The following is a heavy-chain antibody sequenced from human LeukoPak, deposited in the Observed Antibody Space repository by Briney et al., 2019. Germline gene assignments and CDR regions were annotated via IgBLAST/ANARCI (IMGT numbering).Heavy chain of an antibody. Sequence: PGGSLRLSCAASGFTFSSYWMSWVRQAPGKGLEWVSAISGSGGSTYYADSVKGRFTISRDNSKNTLYLQMNSLRAEDTAVYYCAKDLGRRDDLFDYWGQGTLVTVSS. J-gene: IGHJ4*02. CDR1: GFTFSSYW. D-gene: IGHD1-1*01. CDR2: ISGSGGST. CDR3: AKDLGRRDDLFDY. V-gene: IGHV3-23*01.